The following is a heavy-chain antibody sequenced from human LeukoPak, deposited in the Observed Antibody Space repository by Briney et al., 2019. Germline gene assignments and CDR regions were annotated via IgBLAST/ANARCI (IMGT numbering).Heavy chain of an antibody. V-gene: IGHV3-30*18. CDR3: AKDGEWTFDI. CDR2: ISYDGSNK. Sequence: GGSLRLSCAASGFTFSSYSMNWVRQAPGKGLEWVAVISYDGSNKYYADSVKGRFTISGDSSYNTAYLQMNSLGAEDTAMYYCAKDGEWTFDIWGQGTMVTVSS. D-gene: IGHD3-3*01. J-gene: IGHJ3*02. CDR1: GFTFSSYS.